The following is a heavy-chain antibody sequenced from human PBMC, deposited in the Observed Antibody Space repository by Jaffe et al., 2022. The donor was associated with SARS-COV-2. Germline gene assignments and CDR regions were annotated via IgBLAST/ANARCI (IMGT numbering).Heavy chain of an antibody. V-gene: IGHV3-23*01. CDR3: AKEEYCSGGSCYSGYYFDY. D-gene: IGHD2-15*01. CDR2: ISGSGGST. Sequence: EVQLLESGGGLVQPGGSLRLSCAASGFTFSSYAMSWVRQAPGKGLEWVSAISGSGGSTYYADSVKGRFTISRDNSKNTLYLQMNSLRAEDTAVYYCAKEEYCSGGSCYSGYYFDYWGQGTLVTVSS. J-gene: IGHJ4*02. CDR1: GFTFSSYA.